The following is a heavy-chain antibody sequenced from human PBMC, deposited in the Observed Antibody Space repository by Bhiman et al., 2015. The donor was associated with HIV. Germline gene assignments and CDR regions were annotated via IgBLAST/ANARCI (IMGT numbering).Heavy chain of an antibody. Sequence: EVQLLESGGGLVQPGGSLRLSCAASGFTFSSYWMHWVRQAPGKGLVWVSRINSDGSSTNYADSVKGRFTISKDNAKNSLYLQMNSLRAEDTAVYYCTREFYTDPYAFDIWGQGTMVTVSS. CDR1: GFTFSSYW. CDR3: TREFYTDPYAFDI. D-gene: IGHD3-16*01. J-gene: IGHJ3*02. CDR2: INSDGSST. V-gene: IGHV3-74*01.